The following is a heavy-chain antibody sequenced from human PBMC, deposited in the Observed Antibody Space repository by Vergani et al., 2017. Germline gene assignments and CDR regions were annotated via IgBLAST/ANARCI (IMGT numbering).Heavy chain of an antibody. J-gene: IGHJ6*02. Sequence: EVQLVESGGGLVQPGRSLRLSCTASGFTFGDYAMSWVRQAPGKGLEWVGFIRSKAYGGTTEYAASVKGRFTISRDDSKSIAYLQMNSLKTEDTAVYYCTRVRRHYYYSGMDVGGQGTTVTVSS. CDR3: TRVRRHYYYSGMDV. CDR2: IRSKAYGGTT. CDR1: GFTFGDYA. V-gene: IGHV3-49*04.